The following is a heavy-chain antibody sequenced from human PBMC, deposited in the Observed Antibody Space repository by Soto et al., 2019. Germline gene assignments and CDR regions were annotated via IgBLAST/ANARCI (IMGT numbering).Heavy chain of an antibody. J-gene: IGHJ5*02. D-gene: IGHD4-17*01. V-gene: IGHV1-18*04. Sequence: ASVKVSCKASGYTFTSYGISWVRQAPGQGLEWMGWISAYNGNTNYAQKLQGRVTMTTDTSTSTADMERRSLRSDDTAVYYCAMMSTVKGSPLDPWGQGTLVTVSS. CDR3: AMMSTVKGSPLDP. CDR2: ISAYNGNT. CDR1: GYTFTSYG.